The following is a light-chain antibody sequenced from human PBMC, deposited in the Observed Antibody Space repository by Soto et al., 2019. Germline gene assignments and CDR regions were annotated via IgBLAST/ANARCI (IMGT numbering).Light chain of an antibody. Sequence: EIVMTQSPATLSVSPGERATLSCRASQSVSSNLARYQQKPGQAPRLLLYGTSTRATGIPARFSGSWSGTEFTRTISSLQSEDFAFYYCQHYNNWPRTFGQGTKVEIK. CDR1: QSVSSN. J-gene: IGKJ1*01. CDR2: GTS. V-gene: IGKV3-15*01. CDR3: QHYNNWPRT.